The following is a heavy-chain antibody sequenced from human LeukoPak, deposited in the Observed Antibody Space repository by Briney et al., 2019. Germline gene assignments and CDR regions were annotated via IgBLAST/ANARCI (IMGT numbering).Heavy chain of an antibody. V-gene: IGHV5-51*01. CDR2: IYPGDPDT. J-gene: IGHJ6*03. CDR3: ARTTARVVVVVGYYYMDV. CDR1: GSRFTSYW. D-gene: IGHD2-15*01. Sequence: GASLKISCKGSGSRFTSYWIGWVRPMPGKGLEWMGIIYPGDPDTRYSPSFQGQVTISADKSISTAYLQWSSLKASDTAMYYCARTTARVVVVVGYYYMDVWGKGTTVTVSS.